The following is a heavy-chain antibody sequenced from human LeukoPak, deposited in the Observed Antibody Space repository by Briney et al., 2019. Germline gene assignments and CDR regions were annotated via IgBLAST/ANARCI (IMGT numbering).Heavy chain of an antibody. Sequence: SETLSLTCSVSGGSIISSLYHWRWLRQAPGKGLQWIGNVFHSGNTYYSPSLQSRVALSIDTSKNRFSLKLPSVPAADPAVYYCARQIVGTSWNYYYSYIDVWGNGTSVSVSS. CDR1: GGSIISSLYH. V-gene: IGHV4-39*01. D-gene: IGHD1-1*01. CDR2: VFHSGNT. CDR3: ARQIVGTSWNYYYSYIDV. J-gene: IGHJ6*03.